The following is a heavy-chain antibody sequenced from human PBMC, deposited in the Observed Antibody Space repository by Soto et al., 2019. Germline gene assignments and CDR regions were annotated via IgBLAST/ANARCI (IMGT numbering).Heavy chain of an antibody. D-gene: IGHD2-8*02. CDR3: ARDYARGWCQF. CDR2: ISFDGDK. Sequence: QVHLVESGGGVVQPGGSLRVSCTVSGFSLNDYEIHWVRQAPGRGLEWVALISFDGDKYYVDSVKGRFTISRDNPTNTVYLQMNRLRPEDTGVYYCARDYARGWCQFWGQGTLVTVSS. J-gene: IGHJ4*02. V-gene: IGHV3-30*03. CDR1: GFSLNDYE.